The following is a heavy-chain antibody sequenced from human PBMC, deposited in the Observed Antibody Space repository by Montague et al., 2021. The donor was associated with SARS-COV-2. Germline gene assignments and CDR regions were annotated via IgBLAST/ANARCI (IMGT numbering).Heavy chain of an antibody. V-gene: IGHV4-39*01. D-gene: IGHD6-19*01. J-gene: IGHJ4*01. Sequence: IYYSGSTYYNPSLQSRVTISVDTSKNQFSLKLSSVTAADPAVYYCARQRMGGLVSPPRFFDYWGHGTLVTF. CDR2: IYYSGST. CDR3: ARQRMGGLVSPPRFFDY.